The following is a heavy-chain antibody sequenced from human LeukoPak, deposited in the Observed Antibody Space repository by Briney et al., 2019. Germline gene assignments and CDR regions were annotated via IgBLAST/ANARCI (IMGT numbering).Heavy chain of an antibody. CDR1: GGSISSYY. J-gene: IGHJ3*02. CDR2: IYYSGST. D-gene: IGHD3-22*01. V-gene: IGHV4-59*12. Sequence: SETLSLTCTVSGGSISSYYWSWIRQPPGKGLEWIGYIYYSGSTNYNPSLKSRVTISVDTSKNQFSLKLSSVTAADTAVYYCASHYYDSSGYFDAFDIWGQGTMVTVSS. CDR3: ASHYYDSSGYFDAFDI.